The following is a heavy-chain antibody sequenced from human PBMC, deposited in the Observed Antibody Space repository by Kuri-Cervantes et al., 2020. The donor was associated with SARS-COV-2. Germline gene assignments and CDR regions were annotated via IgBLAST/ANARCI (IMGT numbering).Heavy chain of an antibody. V-gene: IGHV4-34*01. J-gene: IGHJ3*02. D-gene: IGHD6-19*01. CDR2: INHSGST. CDR1: GGSFSGYY. CDR3: ARHAVIAVVRGAFDI. Sequence: SQTLSLTCAVYGGSFSGYYWSWIRQPPGKGLVWIGEINHSGSTNYHPSLKRRVTISVDTSKNQFSLKLSSVTAADTAVYYCARHAVIAVVRGAFDIWGQGTMVTVSS.